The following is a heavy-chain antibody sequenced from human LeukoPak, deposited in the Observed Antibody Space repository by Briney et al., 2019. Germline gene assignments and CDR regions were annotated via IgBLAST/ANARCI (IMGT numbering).Heavy chain of an antibody. Sequence: PSGTLSLTCTVSGGSISSGDYYWSWIRQPPGKGLEWIGYIYYGGSTYYNPSLKSRVTISVDTSKNQFSLKLSSVTAADTAVYYCASLTYYDFWSGLHDAFDIWGQGTMVTVSS. V-gene: IGHV4-30-4*08. CDR1: GGSISSGDYY. D-gene: IGHD3-3*01. CDR2: IYYGGST. J-gene: IGHJ3*02. CDR3: ASLTYYDFWSGLHDAFDI.